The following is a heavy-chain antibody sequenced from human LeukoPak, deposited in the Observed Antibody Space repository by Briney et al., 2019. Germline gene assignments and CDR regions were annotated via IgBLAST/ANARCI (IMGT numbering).Heavy chain of an antibody. CDR3: ARDSAADDNDFDV. CDR1: GFSSSSYG. V-gene: IGHV3-33*01. Sequence: GGSLRLSCIPSGFSSSSYGMHWVRQAPGKGLEWVAVIWSHGNRKHHSDSVEGRFAISRDNSKNILYLQMNNLRAEDTALYYCARDSAADDNDFDVWGQGTMVTVSS. J-gene: IGHJ3*01. D-gene: IGHD6-25*01. CDR2: IWSHGNRK.